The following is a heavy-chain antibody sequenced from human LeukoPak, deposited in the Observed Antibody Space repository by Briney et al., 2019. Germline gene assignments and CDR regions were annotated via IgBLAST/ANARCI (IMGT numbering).Heavy chain of an antibody. D-gene: IGHD3-16*01. CDR2: INHSGST. V-gene: IGHV4-34*01. Sequence: KPSETLSLTCAVYGGSFSGYYWSWLRQPPGKGLECLGEINHSGSTNYNPSLKSRVTISVDTSKNQFSLTLSSVTAADTAVYYCARVDIMITFGGPMDVWGKGTTVSVSS. CDR3: ARVDIMITFGGPMDV. CDR1: GGSFSGYY. J-gene: IGHJ6*04.